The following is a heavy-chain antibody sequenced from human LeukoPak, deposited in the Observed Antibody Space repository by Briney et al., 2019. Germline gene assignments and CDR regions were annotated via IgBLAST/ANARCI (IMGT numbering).Heavy chain of an antibody. Sequence: GGSLRLSCAASGFTFSSYGMSWVRQAPGKGLEWVSAISGSGGSTYYADSVKGRFIISRDNSKNTLYLQMNSLRAEDTAVYYCAKSPSYSYGYHGFFDYWGQGTLVTVSS. D-gene: IGHD5-18*01. CDR1: GFTFSSYG. V-gene: IGHV3-23*01. J-gene: IGHJ4*02. CDR3: AKSPSYSYGYHGFFDY. CDR2: ISGSGGST.